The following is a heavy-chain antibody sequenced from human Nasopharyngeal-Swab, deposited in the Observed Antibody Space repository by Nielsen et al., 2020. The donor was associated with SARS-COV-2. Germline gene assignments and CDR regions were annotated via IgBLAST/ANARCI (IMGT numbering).Heavy chain of an antibody. Sequence: SETLSLTCTVSGGSISSSSYYWGWIRQPPGKGLEWIGSIYYSGSTYYNPSLKSRVTISVDTSKNQFSLKLSSVTAADTAVYYCARRGYSGYDRGDGMDVWGQGITVTVSS. CDR2: IYYSGST. V-gene: IGHV4-39*01. CDR3: ARRGYSGYDRGDGMDV. D-gene: IGHD5-12*01. J-gene: IGHJ6*02. CDR1: GGSISSSSYY.